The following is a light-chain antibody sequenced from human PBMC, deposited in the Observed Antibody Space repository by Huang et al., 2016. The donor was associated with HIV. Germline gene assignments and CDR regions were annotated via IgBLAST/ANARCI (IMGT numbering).Light chain of an antibody. Sequence: DIVMTQSPDSLAVSLGERATINCKSSQSVLYSSDNNNYLAGYQQKPGQPPKLLIYWASTREAGVPDRFSGSGSGTEFTLTISSLQAEDVAVYFCQQYYHTPFTFGPGTKVDIK. J-gene: IGKJ3*01. CDR2: WAS. V-gene: IGKV4-1*01. CDR3: QQYYHTPFT. CDR1: QSVLYSSDNNNY.